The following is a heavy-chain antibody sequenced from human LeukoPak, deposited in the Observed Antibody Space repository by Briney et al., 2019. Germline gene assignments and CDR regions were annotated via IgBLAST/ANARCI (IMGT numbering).Heavy chain of an antibody. V-gene: IGHV1-69*02. CDR2: IIPILGIA. Sequence: SVKVSCKASGGTFSSYTISWVRQAPGQGLEWMGRIIPILGIANYAQKFQGRVTITADKSTSTAYMELSSLRSEDTAVYYCASGGYGGNLRGFDYWAREPWSPSPQ. CDR1: GGTFSSYT. CDR3: ASGGYGGNLRGFDY. J-gene: IGHJ4*02. D-gene: IGHD4-23*01.